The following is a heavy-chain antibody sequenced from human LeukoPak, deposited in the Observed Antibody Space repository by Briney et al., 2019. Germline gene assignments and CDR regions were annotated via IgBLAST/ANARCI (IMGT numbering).Heavy chain of an antibody. V-gene: IGHV1-69*13. Sequence: VASVKVSCKASGYTFTSYAISWVRQAPGQGLEWMGGIIPIFGTANYAQKFQGRVTITADESTSTAYMELSSLRSEDTAVYYCARDGSPYYYGSGINYWGQGTLVTVSS. J-gene: IGHJ4*02. D-gene: IGHD3-10*01. CDR1: GYTFTSYA. CDR3: ARDGSPYYYGSGINY. CDR2: IIPIFGTA.